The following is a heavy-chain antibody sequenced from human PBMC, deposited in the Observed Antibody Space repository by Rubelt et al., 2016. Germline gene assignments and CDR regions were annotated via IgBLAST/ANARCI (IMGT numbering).Heavy chain of an antibody. Sequence: EVQLLESGGGLVQPGGSLRLSCAASGFTFSSYAMSWVRQAPGKGLEWVSAISGSGGSTYYADSGKGRFTISRDNSKNTLYLQMNSRRAEDTAVYYGARVRVVVITSDAFDIWGQGTMVTVSS. V-gene: IGHV3-23*01. J-gene: IGHJ3*02. CDR2: ISGSGGST. D-gene: IGHD3-22*01. CDR1: GFTFSSYA. CDR3: ARVRVVVITSDAFDI.